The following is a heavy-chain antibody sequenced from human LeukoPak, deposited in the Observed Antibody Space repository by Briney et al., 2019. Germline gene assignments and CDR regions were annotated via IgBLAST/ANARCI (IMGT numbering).Heavy chain of an antibody. CDR3: ARGYIVVVPAAMGY. V-gene: IGHV1-18*01. J-gene: IGHJ4*02. CDR2: ISAYNGNT. D-gene: IGHD2-2*01. CDR1: GYTFTSYG. Sequence: GASVKVSCKASGYTFTSYGISWVRQAPGQGLEWMGWISAYNGNTNYAQKLQGRVTMTTDTSTSTAYMELRSLRSDDTTVYYCARGYIVVVPAAMGYWGQGTLVTVSS.